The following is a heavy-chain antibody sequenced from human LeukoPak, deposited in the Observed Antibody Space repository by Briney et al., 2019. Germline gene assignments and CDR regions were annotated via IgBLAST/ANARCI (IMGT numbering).Heavy chain of an antibody. D-gene: IGHD2-2*01. CDR1: GFTFSSYS. J-gene: IGHJ4*02. Sequence: GGSLRLSCAASGFTFSSYSMNWVRQAPWKGLEWVSSISSSSSYIYYADSVKGRFTISRDNAENSLYLQMNSLRAEDSAVYYCARDIVVVPATLGYWGQGTLVTVSS. V-gene: IGHV3-21*01. CDR2: ISSSSSYI. CDR3: ARDIVVVPATLGY.